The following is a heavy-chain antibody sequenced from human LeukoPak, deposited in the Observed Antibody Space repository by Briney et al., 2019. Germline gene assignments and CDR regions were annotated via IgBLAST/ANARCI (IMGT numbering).Heavy chain of an antibody. V-gene: IGHV1-69*13. CDR1: GGTLSSYA. D-gene: IGHD4-17*01. Sequence: GASVKVSCKASGGTLSSYAISWVRQAPGQGLEWMGGIIPIFGTANYAQKFQGRVTITADESTSTAYMELSSLRSEDTAVYYCARARGGYGDYRRGDYFDYWGQGTLVTVSS. CDR3: ARARGGYGDYRRGDYFDY. CDR2: IIPIFGTA. J-gene: IGHJ4*02.